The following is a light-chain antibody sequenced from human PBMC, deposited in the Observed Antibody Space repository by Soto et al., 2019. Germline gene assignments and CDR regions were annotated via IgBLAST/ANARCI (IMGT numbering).Light chain of an antibody. Sequence: EIVLTQSPVILSLSPGERATLSCRASQSISNNLAWYQQKPGQAPSLLFYGASNRASGVPARFSGSGSGTEFTLTISSLQSEDFAIYYCHQYNGWPRTFGQGTKVDIK. CDR1: QSISNN. CDR2: GAS. CDR3: HQYNGWPRT. J-gene: IGKJ1*01. V-gene: IGKV3-15*01.